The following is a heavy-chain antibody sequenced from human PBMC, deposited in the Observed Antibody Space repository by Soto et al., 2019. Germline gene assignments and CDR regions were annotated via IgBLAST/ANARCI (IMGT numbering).Heavy chain of an antibody. J-gene: IGHJ4*02. V-gene: IGHV3-23*01. D-gene: IGHD1-1*01. CDR2: ISERGDTT. CDR3: AKDKPGTTSFDY. Sequence: PGGSLRLSCAASGFTISRNAMYWVRQAPGKGLEWISGISERGDTTHYAESVKGRFTISRDTSKNTLYLQLNNLRADDTAIYYCAKDKPGTTSFDYWGQGTLVTVSS. CDR1: GFTISRNA.